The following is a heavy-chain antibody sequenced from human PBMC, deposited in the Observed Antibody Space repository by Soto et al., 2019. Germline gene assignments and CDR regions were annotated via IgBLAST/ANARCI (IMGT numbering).Heavy chain of an antibody. J-gene: IGHJ4*02. CDR1: GDSVSSNSAA. CDR3: ARDGRLSVPNNLRFDN. V-gene: IGHV6-1*01. CDR2: TYYRSKWYN. D-gene: IGHD4-4*01. Sequence: SPTLSLTCAISGDSVSSNSAAWNWIRQSPSRGLEWLGRTYYRSKWYNDYAVSVKSRITINPDTSKNQFSLQLNSVTPEDTAVYYCARDGRLSVPNNLRFDNWAQGTLVTVSS.